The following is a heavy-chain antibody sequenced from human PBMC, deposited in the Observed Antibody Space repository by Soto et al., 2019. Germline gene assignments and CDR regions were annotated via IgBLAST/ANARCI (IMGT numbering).Heavy chain of an antibody. D-gene: IGHD1-26*01. V-gene: IGHV1-69*01. Sequence: QVQLVQSGAEVKKPGSSVKVSCEASGGTFSSYPINWVRQAPGQGLEWMGGIIPFFGTSNYAQKFQGRVTITADESTSTAYMELRSLRSEDTAVYYCARVGHSTNDGMAVCGQGTTVTVSS. CDR3: ARVGHSTNDGMAV. CDR2: IIPFFGTS. CDR1: GGTFSSYP. J-gene: IGHJ6*02.